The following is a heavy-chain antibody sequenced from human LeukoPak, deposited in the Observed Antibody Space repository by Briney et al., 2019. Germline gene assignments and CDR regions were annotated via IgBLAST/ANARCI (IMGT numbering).Heavy chain of an antibody. V-gene: IGHV3-33*01. J-gene: IGHJ4*02. CDR1: GFIFRNYG. CDR2: VWYDGSKK. D-gene: IGHD5-24*01. CDR3: ARGDGYSFNYFDY. Sequence: GGSLRLSCAASGFIFRNYGMNWVRQAPGKGLEWVAVVWYDGSKKYYADSVKGRFTISRDNSKNILYLQMSSLRAEDTALYYCARGDGYSFNYFDYWGQGTLVAVSS.